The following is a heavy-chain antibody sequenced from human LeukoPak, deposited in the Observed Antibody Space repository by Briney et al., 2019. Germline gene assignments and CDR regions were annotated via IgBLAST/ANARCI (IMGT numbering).Heavy chain of an antibody. J-gene: IGHJ6*02. V-gene: IGHV4-39*01. CDR3: ARLPFCPNGVCYTGYYAMDV. Sequence: SETLSLTCTVSGGSISSSTYYWGWIRQPPGKGLEWIGSIYYDGSSYYNPSLKSRVTISVDTSKNQFSLKLSSVTAADTAVYYCARLPFCPNGVCYTGYYAMDVWGQGTTVTVSS. CDR2: IYYDGSS. CDR1: GGSISSSTYY. D-gene: IGHD2-8*01.